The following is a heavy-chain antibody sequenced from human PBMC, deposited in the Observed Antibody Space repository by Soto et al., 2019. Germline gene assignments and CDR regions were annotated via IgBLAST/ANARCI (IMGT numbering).Heavy chain of an antibody. Sequence: QVQLVESGGGVVQPGRSLRLSCAASGFTFSSYGMHWVRQAPGKGLEWVAVISYDGSNKYYADSVKGRFTISRDNSKNTLYLQMNSLRAEDTAVYYCAKDFCNGDCCYWYFDLWGRGTLVTVSS. J-gene: IGHJ2*01. CDR2: ISYDGSNK. D-gene: IGHD2-21*02. V-gene: IGHV3-30*18. CDR1: GFTFSSYG. CDR3: AKDFCNGDCCYWYFDL.